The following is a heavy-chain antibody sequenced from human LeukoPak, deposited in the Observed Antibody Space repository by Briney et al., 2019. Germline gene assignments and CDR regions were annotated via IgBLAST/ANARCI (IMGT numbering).Heavy chain of an antibody. V-gene: IGHV1-18*04. J-gene: IGHJ3*02. CDR3: ARVDTSMEDAFDI. D-gene: IGHD5-18*01. CDR2: ISGYNGNT. CDR1: GYTLISYG. Sequence: ASVKVSCKASGYTLISYGISWVRQAPGQGLEWMGWISGYNGNTKYAQRFQGRVTMTTDTSTDTVYMELRSLKSDDTAVYYCARVDTSMEDAFDIWGQGTMVAVSS.